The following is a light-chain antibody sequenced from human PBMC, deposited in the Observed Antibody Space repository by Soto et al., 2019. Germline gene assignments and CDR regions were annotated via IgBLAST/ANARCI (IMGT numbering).Light chain of an antibody. J-gene: IGKJ3*01. V-gene: IGKV3-20*01. CDR3: QQHGSSPFT. CDR2: GAY. CDR1: ESLHGSY. Sequence: EIVLTQSPGTLSLSPGERASLSCRTSESLHGSYLAWYQQKPGQAPRLLMYGAYSRATGIPDRFSGSGSGTDFTLTITRLEPEDFAVYYCQQHGSSPFTFGPGTKVDIK.